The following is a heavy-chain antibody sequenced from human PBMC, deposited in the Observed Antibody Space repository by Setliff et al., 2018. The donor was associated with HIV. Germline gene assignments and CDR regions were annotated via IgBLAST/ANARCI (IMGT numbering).Heavy chain of an antibody. CDR1: GFTFRSYE. CDR2: ISSSSNTI. V-gene: IGHV3-48*03. J-gene: IGHJ5*01. D-gene: IGHD2-15*01. CDR3: ARDRGKSGGVLPGWFDS. Sequence: PGGSLRLSCAASGFTFRSYEMNWVRQAPGKGLEWLSYISSSSNTISYTDSLKGRFTISRDDARSSLYLERNSLRAEDTAVYYCARDRGKSGGVLPGWFDSWGQGTLVTVSS.